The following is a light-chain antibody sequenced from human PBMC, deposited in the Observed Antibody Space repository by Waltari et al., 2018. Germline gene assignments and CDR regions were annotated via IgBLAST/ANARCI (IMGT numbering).Light chain of an antibody. V-gene: IGKV3-20*01. CDR3: QQYGNSPPTWA. Sequence: EMVLTQSPGTLSLSPGERGTLSCRASQSFTNNYLAWYQHKPGRAPRLLIYRASIRATGLPDRFSGSGSGTDFSLTISRLEPEDFAVYYCQQYGNSPPTWAFGQGTKVEIK. J-gene: IGKJ1*01. CDR1: QSFTNNY. CDR2: RAS.